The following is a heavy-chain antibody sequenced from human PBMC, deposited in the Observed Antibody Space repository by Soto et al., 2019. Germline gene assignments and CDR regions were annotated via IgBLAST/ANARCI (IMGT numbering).Heavy chain of an antibody. V-gene: IGHV3-7*01. CDR1: GFTFSGYW. CDR3: ARDPLGYCTTTRCSRLGRDWFDP. D-gene: IGHD2-8*01. CDR2: IKQDGSET. J-gene: IGHJ5*02. Sequence: EVQLVESGGGLVQPGESLRLSCVVSGFTFSGYWMSWVRQAPGKGLEWVANIKQDGSETNYVDSVKGRFTISRDNAKKSLYLQVKSLRVEDTAVYYCARDPLGYCTTTRCSRLGRDWFDPWGQGTRVTVSS.